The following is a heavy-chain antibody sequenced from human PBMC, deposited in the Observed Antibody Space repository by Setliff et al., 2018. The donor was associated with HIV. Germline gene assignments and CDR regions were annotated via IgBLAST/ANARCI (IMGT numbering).Heavy chain of an antibody. J-gene: IGHJ6*02. Sequence: GASVKVSCKASGYTFTGYYMHWVRQAPGQGLEWMGWINPNSGGTNYAQKLQGRVTMTRDTSISTAYMELSRLRSDDTAVYYCARDLDIVVVVAATEYGMDVWGQGTTVTVSS. CDR2: INPNSGGT. CDR3: ARDLDIVVVVAATEYGMDV. V-gene: IGHV1-2*02. CDR1: GYTFTGYY. D-gene: IGHD2-15*01.